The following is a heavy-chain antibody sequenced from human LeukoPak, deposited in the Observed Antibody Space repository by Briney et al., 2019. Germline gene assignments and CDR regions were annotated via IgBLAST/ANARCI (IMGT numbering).Heavy chain of an antibody. J-gene: IGHJ4*02. CDR1: GFNFGDYY. Sequence: GESLRLSCAASGFNFGDYYMTWIRQAPGKGLEWIAYINSNGYTIYYTDSVKGRFTISRDNDNNSLYLQMNGLRADDTAIYYCARDRRTPHSACDWGHLDYWGQGILVTVSS. D-gene: IGHD5-12*01. V-gene: IGHV3-11*01. CDR2: INSNGYTI. CDR3: ARDRRTPHSACDWGHLDY.